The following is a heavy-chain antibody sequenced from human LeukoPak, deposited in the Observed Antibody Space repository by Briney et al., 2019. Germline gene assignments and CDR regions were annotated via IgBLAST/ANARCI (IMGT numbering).Heavy chain of an antibody. CDR3: AKFWSGYYTD. CDR2: IIPIFGTA. V-gene: IGHV1-69*06. J-gene: IGHJ4*02. CDR1: GGTFSSYA. Sequence: SVKVSCKASGGTFSSYAISWVRQAPGQGLEWMGGIIPIFGTANYAQKFQGRLTISADKSTSTVYMELSRLTSEDTAVYFCAKFWSGYYTDWGQGTLVSVSS. D-gene: IGHD3-3*01.